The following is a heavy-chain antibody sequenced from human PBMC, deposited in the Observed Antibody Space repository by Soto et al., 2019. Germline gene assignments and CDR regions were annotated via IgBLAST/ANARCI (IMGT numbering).Heavy chain of an antibody. D-gene: IGHD1-1*01. CDR1: GFSLTTRPVG. V-gene: IGHV2-5*02. Sequence: QITLKESGPTLVKPTQTLTLTCTFSGFSLTTRPVGVGWIRQPPGQALEWLALIYWDDDKRYNPSLKTRVTITNDPSKNQVILTMTNIDTVDTATYYCAHRHLYNRTRNEGAFDYWGQGALVTVSS. CDR2: IYWDDDK. J-gene: IGHJ4*02. CDR3: AHRHLYNRTRNEGAFDY.